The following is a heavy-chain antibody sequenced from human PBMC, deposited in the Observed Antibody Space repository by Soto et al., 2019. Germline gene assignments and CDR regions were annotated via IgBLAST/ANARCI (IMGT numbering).Heavy chain of an antibody. CDR2: IGTAGDT. J-gene: IGHJ5*02. CDR3: GRGGGRVATPRFDP. V-gene: IGHV3-13*04. CDR1: GFTFSSYD. D-gene: IGHD5-12*01. Sequence: EVQLVESGGGLVQPGGSLRLSCAASGFTFSSYDMHWVRQATGKGLEWVSAIGTAGDTYYPGSVKGRFTISRENAKHSWYLQIDSLGAGDTGVYYCGRGGGRVATPRFDPWGQGTLVTVSS.